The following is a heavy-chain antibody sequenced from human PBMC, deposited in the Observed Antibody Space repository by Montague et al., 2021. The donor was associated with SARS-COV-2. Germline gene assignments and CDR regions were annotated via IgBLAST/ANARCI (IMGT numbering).Heavy chain of an antibody. D-gene: IGHD3-22*01. CDR3: ARGGGYYNYGLDV. V-gene: IGHV4-59*01. Sequence: SETPSLTCTVSGGSISNYYWSWIRQPPGRGLEWIGYIYYSGSTDXSPSLKSRVTISLDTSKNQFSLKVTSVTAADTAVYYCARGGGYYNYGLDVWGPGTTVTVSS. J-gene: IGHJ6*02. CDR1: GGSISNYY. CDR2: IYYSGST.